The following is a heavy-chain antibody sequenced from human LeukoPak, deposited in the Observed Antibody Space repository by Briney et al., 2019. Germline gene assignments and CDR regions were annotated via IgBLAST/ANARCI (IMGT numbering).Heavy chain of an antibody. V-gene: IGHV4-34*01. CDR1: GGSLSGYY. Sequence: SETLSLTCAVYGGSLSGYYWSWIRQPPGKGLEWIGEISHSRSTNYNPSLKSRVTISVDTSKNQFSLRLSSVTAADTAVCYCARVPYCSGGSCNYYYYCGMDVWGQGTTVTVSS. CDR2: ISHSRST. J-gene: IGHJ6*02. D-gene: IGHD2-15*01. CDR3: ARVPYCSGGSCNYYYYCGMDV.